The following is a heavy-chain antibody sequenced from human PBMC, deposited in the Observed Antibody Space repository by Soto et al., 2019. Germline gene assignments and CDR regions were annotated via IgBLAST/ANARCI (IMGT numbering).Heavy chain of an antibody. J-gene: IGHJ4*02. CDR3: AREDTYDYVWGSYRYTSAYFDY. CDR1: GGTFSSYA. D-gene: IGHD3-16*02. V-gene: IGHV1-69*13. CDR2: IIPIFGTA. Sequence: ASVKVSCKASGGTFSSYAISWVRQAPGQGLEWMGGIIPIFGTANYAQKFQGRVTITADESTSTAYMELSSLRSEDTAVYYCAREDTYDYVWGSYRYTSAYFDYWGQGTLVTVSS.